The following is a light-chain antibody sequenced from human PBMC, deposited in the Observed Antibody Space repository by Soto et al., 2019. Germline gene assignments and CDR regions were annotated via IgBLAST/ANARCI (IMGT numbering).Light chain of an antibody. CDR1: QSVSGRY. J-gene: IGKJ2*01. CDR2: STS. CDR3: QQSDSSPYT. Sequence: EIVLTQSPGTLSLSPGERATLSCRASQSVSGRYLAWYQQNPGQTPRLIIYSTSTRATGFPDRFSGSVSGTDFTLTIGRLVPEDFAVFYCQQSDSSPYTFGQGAKVAI. V-gene: IGKV3-20*01.